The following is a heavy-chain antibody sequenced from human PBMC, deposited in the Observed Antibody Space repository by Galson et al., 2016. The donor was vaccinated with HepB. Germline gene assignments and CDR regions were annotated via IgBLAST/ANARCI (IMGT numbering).Heavy chain of an antibody. CDR1: GFTFSSYA. CDR3: ARDDKPWLAHSFDI. Sequence: SLRLSCAASGFTFSSYAMYWVRQAPGKGLEWVAVISYDGSNKYYADSVKGRFTISRDNANNPLYLQMNSLSAEDTAVYYWARDDKPWLAHSFDIWGQGTMVTVSS. V-gene: IGHV3-30*04. CDR2: ISYDGSNK. J-gene: IGHJ3*02. D-gene: IGHD6-19*01.